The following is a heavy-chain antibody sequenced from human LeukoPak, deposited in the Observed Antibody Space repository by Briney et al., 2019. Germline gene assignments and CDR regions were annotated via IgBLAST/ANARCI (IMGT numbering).Heavy chain of an antibody. D-gene: IGHD3-10*01. Sequence: ASVKVSCKASGGTFSSYAISWVRQAPGQGLEWKGGIIPIFGTANYAQKFQGRVTITTDESTSTAYMELSSLRSEDTAVYYCATSGSTYYYGSGSYYYYMDVWGKGTTVTVSS. V-gene: IGHV1-69*05. CDR3: ATSGSTYYYGSGSYYYYMDV. J-gene: IGHJ6*03. CDR1: GGTFSSYA. CDR2: IIPIFGTA.